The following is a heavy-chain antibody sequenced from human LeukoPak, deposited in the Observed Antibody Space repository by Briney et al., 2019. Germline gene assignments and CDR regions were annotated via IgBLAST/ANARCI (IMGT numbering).Heavy chain of an antibody. CDR1: GGSFSGYY. V-gene: IGHV4-34*01. CDR3: ARGKQMNYYYYYGMDV. D-gene: IGHD1/OR15-1a*01. J-gene: IGHJ6*02. Sequence: SETLSLTCAVYGGSFSGYYWSWIRQPPGKGLEWIGEINHSGSTNYNPSLKSRVTISVDTSKNQFSLKLSSVTAADTAVYYCARGKQMNYYYYYGMDVWGQGTTVTVSS. CDR2: INHSGST.